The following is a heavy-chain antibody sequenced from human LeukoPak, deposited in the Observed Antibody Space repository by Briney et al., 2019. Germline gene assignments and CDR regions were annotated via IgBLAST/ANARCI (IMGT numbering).Heavy chain of an antibody. D-gene: IGHD5-24*01. V-gene: IGHV4-4*07. Sequence: PSETLSLTFTVSGGSISSYYWSWIRQPAGKGLEWIGRIYPTGSTNYNPSLKSRVTISVDTSKNQFTLKLTSVTAADTAVYYCAREEGGDGYNYIDYWGQGTLVTVSS. CDR3: AREEGGDGYNYIDY. J-gene: IGHJ4*02. CDR2: IYPTGST. CDR1: GGSISSYY.